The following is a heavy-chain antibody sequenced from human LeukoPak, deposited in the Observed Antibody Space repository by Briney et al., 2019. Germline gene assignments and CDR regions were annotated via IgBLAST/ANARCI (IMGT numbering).Heavy chain of an antibody. CDR3: ARRVYGPSQYY. V-gene: IGHV4-39*01. J-gene: IGHJ4*02. D-gene: IGHD5/OR15-5a*01. CDR1: GGSISNTNSF. CDR2: IYYSGIT. Sequence: SYTLSLTCTVSGGSISNTNSFWAWIRRPPGKGLEWIGTIYYSGITHYSPSLKSRVTISVDTSKNQFSLRLSSVTATDTALYYCARRVYGPSQYYWGQGTLVTVSS.